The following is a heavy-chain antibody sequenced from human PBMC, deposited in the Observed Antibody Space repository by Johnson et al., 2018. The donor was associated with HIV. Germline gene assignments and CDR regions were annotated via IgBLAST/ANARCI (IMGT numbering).Heavy chain of an antibody. CDR1: GFTFSSYG. CDR2: IGKVSDT. Sequence: VQLVESGGGVVQPGRSLRLSCAASGFTFSSYGMHWVRQAPGKGLEWVSAIGKVSDTYYSDSVKGRFSMSRENVKNSLYLQMNNLRAGDTAVYFCARESRDGPNLRAFDIWGQGTTVIVSS. V-gene: IGHV3-13*01. D-gene: IGHD5-24*01. J-gene: IGHJ3*02. CDR3: ARESRDGPNLRAFDI.